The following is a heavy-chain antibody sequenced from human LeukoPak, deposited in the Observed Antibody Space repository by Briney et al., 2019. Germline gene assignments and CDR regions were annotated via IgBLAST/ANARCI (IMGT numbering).Heavy chain of an antibody. CDR3: LVTTRSRGFDY. V-gene: IGHV3-7*01. J-gene: IGHJ4*02. CDR2: IRQDGSVQ. D-gene: IGHD1/OR15-1a*01. Sequence: GGSLRLSCAASGFTFSSYWMSWVRQAPGKGLEWVANIRQDGSVQNYVDSVKGRFTISRDNPKNSVYLQMSSLRAEDTAVYYCLVTTRSRGFDYWGQGPWSPSPQ. CDR1: GFTFSSYW.